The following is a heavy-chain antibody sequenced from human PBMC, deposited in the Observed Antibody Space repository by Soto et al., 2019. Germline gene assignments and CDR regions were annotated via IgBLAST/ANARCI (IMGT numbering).Heavy chain of an antibody. J-gene: IGHJ5*02. CDR1: CGSISSYY. Sequence: SETLSLTCTVSCGSISSYYWSWIRQPPGKGLEWIGYIYYSGSTNYNPSLKSRVTISVDTSKNQFSLKLSSVTAADTAVYYCARDPGYSYGNTWGQGTLVTVSS. CDR2: IYYSGST. V-gene: IGHV4-59*01. D-gene: IGHD5-18*01. CDR3: ARDPGYSYGNT.